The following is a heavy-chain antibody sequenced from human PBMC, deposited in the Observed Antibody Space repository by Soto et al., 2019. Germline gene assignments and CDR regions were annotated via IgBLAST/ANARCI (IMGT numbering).Heavy chain of an antibody. CDR3: AKAYCGSTSCASDY. J-gene: IGHJ4*02. CDR2: ISGGGDIT. Sequence: PGGSLRLSCAASGFTFSSYAMSWVRQAPGKGLEWVSDISGGGDITYYADSVKGRFTISRVNSKNTLYLQMNSLRVEDTAVYYCAKAYCGSTSCASDYWGQGTLVTVSS. V-gene: IGHV3-23*01. D-gene: IGHD2-2*01. CDR1: GFTFSSYA.